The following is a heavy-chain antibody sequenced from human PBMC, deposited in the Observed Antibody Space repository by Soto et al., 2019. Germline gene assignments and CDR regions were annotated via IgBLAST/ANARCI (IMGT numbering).Heavy chain of an antibody. V-gene: IGHV3-11*01. CDR2: ISSSGSTI. D-gene: IGHD3-10*01. J-gene: IGHJ6*03. CDR3: ARDVGFRFGEHRPHYYYYYMDV. CDR1: GFTFSDYY. Sequence: QVQLVESGGGLVKPGGSLRLSCAASGFTFSDYYMSWIRQAPGKGLEWVSYISSSGSTIYYADSVKGRFTISRDNAKNSLYLQMNSLRAEDTAVYYCARDVGFRFGEHRPHYYYYYMDVWGKGTTVTVSS.